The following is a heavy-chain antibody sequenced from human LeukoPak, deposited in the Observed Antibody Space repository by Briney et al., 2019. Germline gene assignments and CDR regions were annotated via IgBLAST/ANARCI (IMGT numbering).Heavy chain of an antibody. CDR2: INPSGGST. Sequence: GASVKVSCKASGYTFTSYYMHWVRQAPGQGLEWMGIINPSGGSTSYAQKFQGRVTMTRDTSTSTVYMELSSLRTEDTAFYYCAKDKPLFGGGLEGNYFDSWGQGTLVTVSS. CDR3: AKDKPLFGGGLEGNYFDS. D-gene: IGHD3-16*01. V-gene: IGHV1-46*01. J-gene: IGHJ4*02. CDR1: GYTFTSYY.